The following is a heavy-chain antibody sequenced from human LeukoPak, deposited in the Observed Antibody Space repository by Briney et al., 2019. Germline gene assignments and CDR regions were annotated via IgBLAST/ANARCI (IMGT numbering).Heavy chain of an antibody. CDR1: GFTFSGSA. CDR2: ISSSSYI. Sequence: GGSLRLSCAASGFTFSGSAMHWVRQAPGKGLEWVSSISSSSYIYYADSVKGRFTISRDNAKNSLYLQMNSLRADDTAVYYCARETPDGYDYWGQGTLVTVSS. CDR3: ARETPDGYDY. D-gene: IGHD5-24*01. V-gene: IGHV3-21*01. J-gene: IGHJ4*02.